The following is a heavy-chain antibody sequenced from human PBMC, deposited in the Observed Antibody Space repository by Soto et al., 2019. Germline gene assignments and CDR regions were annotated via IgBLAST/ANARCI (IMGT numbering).Heavy chain of an antibody. CDR3: ARDPGYSYADY. J-gene: IGHJ4*02. Sequence: ASVKVSCKTSGYTFTNYAIHWVRQAPGQRLEWMGWINAGNGNTKYSQKFQGRVTITRDTSASTAYMELSSLRSEDTAVYYCARDPGYSYADYWGQGTLVTVSS. V-gene: IGHV1-3*01. CDR1: GYTFTNYA. CDR2: INAGNGNT. D-gene: IGHD5-18*01.